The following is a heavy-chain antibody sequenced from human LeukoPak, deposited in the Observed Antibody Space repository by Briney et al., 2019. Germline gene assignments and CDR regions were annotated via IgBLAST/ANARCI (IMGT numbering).Heavy chain of an antibody. Sequence: PGGSLRLSCAASGFTFSDYYMSWIRQAPGKGLEWVSYISSSGSTIYYADSVKGRFTISRDNAKNSLYLQMNSLRAEDTAVYYCVSRFGPEDFYYYYYGLDVWGQGTTVTVSS. D-gene: IGHD3-10*01. CDR1: GFTFSDYY. J-gene: IGHJ6*02. CDR2: ISSSGSTI. CDR3: VSRFGPEDFYYYYYGLDV. V-gene: IGHV3-11*04.